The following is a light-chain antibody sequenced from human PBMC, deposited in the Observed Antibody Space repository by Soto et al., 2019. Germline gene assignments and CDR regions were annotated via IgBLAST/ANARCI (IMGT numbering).Light chain of an antibody. Sequence: DIQMTQSPSTLSASVGYRVTITCRASQSISSWLAWYQQKPGKAPKLLIYKASSLESGVPSRFSGSGSGTEFTLTISSLQPDDFATYYCQQYNSYSGTFGQGTTVDIK. J-gene: IGKJ1*01. CDR3: QQYNSYSGT. CDR2: KAS. V-gene: IGKV1-5*03. CDR1: QSISSW.